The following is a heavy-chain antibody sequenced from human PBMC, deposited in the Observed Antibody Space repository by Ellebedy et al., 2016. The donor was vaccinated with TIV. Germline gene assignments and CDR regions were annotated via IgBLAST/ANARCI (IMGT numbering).Heavy chain of an antibody. V-gene: IGHV1-18*01. CDR2: INPNSGGT. J-gene: IGHJ6*02. CDR1: GGTFSSYA. CDR3: ARDGGSSGWYGLPGYYYYGMDV. Sequence: ASVKVSCKASGGTFSSYAISWVRQAPGQGLEWMGWINPNSGGTNYAQKLQGRVTMTTDTSTSTAYMELRSLRSDDTAVYYCARDGGSSGWYGLPGYYYYGMDVWGQGTTVTVSS. D-gene: IGHD6-19*01.